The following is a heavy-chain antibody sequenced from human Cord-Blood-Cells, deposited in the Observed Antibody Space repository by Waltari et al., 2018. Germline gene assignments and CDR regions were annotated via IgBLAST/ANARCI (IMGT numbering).Heavy chain of an antibody. CDR3: TRADGMITFGGVIVADY. CDR2: IRSKAYGGTT. J-gene: IGHJ4*02. Sequence: EVQLVESGGGLVKPGRSLRLSCTASGFTFGDYAMRWFRPAPGTGLEWVGFIRSKAYGGTTEYAASVKGRFTISRDDSKSIAYLQMNSLKTEDTAVYYCTRADGMITFGGVIVADYWGQGTLVTVSS. D-gene: IGHD3-16*02. CDR1: GFTFGDYA. V-gene: IGHV3-49*05.